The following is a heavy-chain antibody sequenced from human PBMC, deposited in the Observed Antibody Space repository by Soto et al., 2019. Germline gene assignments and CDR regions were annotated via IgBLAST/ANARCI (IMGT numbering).Heavy chain of an antibody. V-gene: IGHV1-18*01. Sequence: QVHLVQSGAEVKKPGASVKVSCKGCGYAFTTYGITWVRQAPGQGLEWMGWISAHNGNTNYAQKLQGRVTVTRDTSTITAYMELRSLRSDDTAVYYCARGRYGDYWGQGALVTVSS. J-gene: IGHJ4*02. D-gene: IGHD1-1*01. CDR1: GYAFTTYG. CDR2: ISAHNGNT. CDR3: ARGRYGDY.